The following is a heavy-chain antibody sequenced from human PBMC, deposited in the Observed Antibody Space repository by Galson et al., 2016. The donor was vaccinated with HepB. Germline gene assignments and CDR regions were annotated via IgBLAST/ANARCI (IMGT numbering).Heavy chain of an antibody. J-gene: IGHJ5*01. CDR3: ASRLGSVIDS. CDR2: INHGGST. Sequence: SETLSLTCAVYGGSFSGYYWSWIRQPPGKGLEWIGEINHGGSTNYNPSLKSRVTISVDTSKNQFSLKLTSVTAADTAMYYCASRLGSVIDSWGQGTLVTVSS. CDR1: GGSFSGYY. V-gene: IGHV4-34*01. D-gene: IGHD7-27*01.